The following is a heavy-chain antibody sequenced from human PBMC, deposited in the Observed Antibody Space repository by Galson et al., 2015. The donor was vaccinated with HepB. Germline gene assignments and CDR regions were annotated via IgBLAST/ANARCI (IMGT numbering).Heavy chain of an antibody. J-gene: IGHJ4*02. D-gene: IGHD6-19*01. V-gene: IGHV3-21*01. CDR1: GFTFSIYS. CDR3: AREEGTGSENFDY. CDR2: ISSTSIYT. Sequence: SLRLSCAASGFTFSIYSMNWVRQAPGKGLEWVSSISSTSIYTYYSDSMKGRFTISRDNAENSLYLQMNNLRAEDTAVYYCAREEGTGSENFDYWGQGTLVTVSS.